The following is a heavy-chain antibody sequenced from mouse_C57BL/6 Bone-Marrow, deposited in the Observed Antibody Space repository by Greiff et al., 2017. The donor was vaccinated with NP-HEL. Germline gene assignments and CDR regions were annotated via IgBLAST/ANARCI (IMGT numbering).Heavy chain of an antibody. CDR1: GYTFTSYW. J-gene: IGHJ3*01. Sequence: VQLQQPGAELVKPGASVKMSCKASGYTFTSYWITWVKQRPGQGLEWIGDIYPGSGSTNYNEKFKSKATTTVDTSSSTAYMQLSSLAAEDSAVYDCARKGGTSWFAYWGQGTLVTVSA. V-gene: IGHV1-55*01. CDR2: IYPGSGST. CDR3: ARKGGTSWFAY.